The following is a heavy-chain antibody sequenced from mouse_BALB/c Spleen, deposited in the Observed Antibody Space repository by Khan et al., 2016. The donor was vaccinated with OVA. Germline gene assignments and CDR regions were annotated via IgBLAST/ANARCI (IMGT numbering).Heavy chain of an antibody. CDR1: GYTFTSHT. V-gene: IGHV1-4*01. D-gene: IGHD2-14*01. CDR3: ARRTTEYAMDY. J-gene: IGHJ4*01. Sequence: QVQLQQPGAELARPGASVKMSCKASGYTFTSHTMHWVKQRSGQGLEWIGYINPRSGYTNYNQKFNDKATLTADKSSSTAYMQLSSLTSEDSAVYYCARRTTEYAMDYWGQGTSVTVSS. CDR2: INPRSGYT.